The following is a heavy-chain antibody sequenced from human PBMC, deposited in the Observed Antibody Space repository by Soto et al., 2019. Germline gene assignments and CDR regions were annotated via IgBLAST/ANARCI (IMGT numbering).Heavy chain of an antibody. CDR1: GFMFSNHG. D-gene: IGHD1-1*01. V-gene: IGHV3-33*01. CDR3: VRGDNWNDEASDS. Sequence: QVQLVESGGGVVQPGRSLRLSCAASGFMFSNHGMHWVRQAPGKGLEWVAVIWSDGNNRYYADSVKGRFTISRDNSKNTVYLQMNSMRAEYTAVYYCVRGDNWNDEASDSWGQGTLVTVSS. J-gene: IGHJ5*01. CDR2: IWSDGNNR.